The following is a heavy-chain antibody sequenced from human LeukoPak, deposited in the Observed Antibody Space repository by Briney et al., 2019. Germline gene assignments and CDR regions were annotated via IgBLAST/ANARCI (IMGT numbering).Heavy chain of an antibody. D-gene: IGHD2-21*01. V-gene: IGHV4-59*01. J-gene: IGHJ2*01. CDR1: GGSISSYY. CDR2: IYYSGST. CDR3: ARDIRWYFDL. Sequence: SETLPLTCTVSGGSISSYYWSWIRQPPGKGLEWIGYIYYSGSTNYNPSLKSRVTISVDTSKNQFSLKLSSVTAADTAVYYCARDIRWYFDLWGRGTLVTVSS.